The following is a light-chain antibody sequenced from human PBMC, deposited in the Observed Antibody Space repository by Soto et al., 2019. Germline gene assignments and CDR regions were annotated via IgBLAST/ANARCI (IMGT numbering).Light chain of an antibody. CDR1: SSEVGGYSY. Sequence: QSVLTQPASGSRSPGQSIAISLPGTSSEVGGYSYVSWYQQQPGKAPKLVISDVSNRPSGVSDRFSGSKSGNTASLTISGLQTEDEADYYCASYTTSSTYVFGTGTKVTVL. CDR2: DVS. V-gene: IGLV2-14*01. J-gene: IGLJ1*01. CDR3: ASYTTSSTYV.